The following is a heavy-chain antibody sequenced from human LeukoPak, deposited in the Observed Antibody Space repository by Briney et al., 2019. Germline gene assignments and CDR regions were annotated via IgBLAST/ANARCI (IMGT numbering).Heavy chain of an antibody. J-gene: IGHJ6*03. CDR3: ARDGSPRHYYYYMDV. D-gene: IGHD6-13*01. CDR2: INPNSGNT. V-gene: IGHV1-8*03. Sequence: ASVKVSCKASGYTFTSHDINWVRQATGQGLEWMGWINPNSGNTGYAQKFQGRVTITRNTSISTAYMELSSLRSEDTAVYYCARDGSPRHYYYYMDVWGKGTTVTVSS. CDR1: GYTFTSHD.